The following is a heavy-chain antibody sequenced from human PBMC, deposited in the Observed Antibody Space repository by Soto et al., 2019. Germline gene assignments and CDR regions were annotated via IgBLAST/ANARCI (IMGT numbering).Heavy chain of an antibody. Sequence: EVQLVESGGGLVQPGWSLRLSCAASGFSFSSYWIHWVRQAPGKGLVWVSRIKTDGSSTDYADSVKGRFTISRDNAKNTLYLQMNSLSAEDTAVYYCAKREGNTYGLFHWGQGTLVTVSS. CDR1: GFSFSSYW. CDR3: AKREGNTYGLFH. D-gene: IGHD5-18*01. CDR2: IKTDGSST. J-gene: IGHJ4*02. V-gene: IGHV3-74*01.